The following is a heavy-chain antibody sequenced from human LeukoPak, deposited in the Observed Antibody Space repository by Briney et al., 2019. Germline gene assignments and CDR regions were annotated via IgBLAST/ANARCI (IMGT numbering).Heavy chain of an antibody. J-gene: IGHJ4*02. CDR2: ISGSGGST. CDR3: AKVGTLSY. Sequence: GGSLRFSCTASGFTFSNYWMHWVRQAPGKGLEWVSAISGSGGSTYYADSVKGRFTISRDNSKNTLYLQMNSLRAEDTAVYYCAKVGTLSYWGQGTLVTVSS. D-gene: IGHD1-14*01. V-gene: IGHV3-23*01. CDR1: GFTFSNYW.